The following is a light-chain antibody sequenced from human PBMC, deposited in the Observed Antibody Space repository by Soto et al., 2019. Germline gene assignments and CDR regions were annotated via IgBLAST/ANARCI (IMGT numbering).Light chain of an antibody. CDR1: QSVSSY. CDR3: QQRSNWWT. CDR2: DAS. J-gene: IGKJ1*01. V-gene: IGKV3-11*01. Sequence: EIVLTQSPATLSLSPGERATLSCRASQSVSSYLAWYQQKPGQAPRLLIYDASHRATGIPARFSGGGSGTDFTRTISSLEPEDFAVYYCQQRSNWWTFGQGTKVEIK.